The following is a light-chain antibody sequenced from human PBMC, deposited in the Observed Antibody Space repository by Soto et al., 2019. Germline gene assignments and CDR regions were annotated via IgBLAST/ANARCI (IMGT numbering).Light chain of an antibody. V-gene: IGKV3-20*01. CDR2: GAS. Sequence: EIVLTQSPVTLSLSPGERATLSCRASQSVSSSYLAWYQQKPGQAPRLLIYGASSRATGIPDRFSGSGSVTDFTLTISRLEPEDFAVYYCQQYGSSPRTFGQGTKVEIK. CDR3: QQYGSSPRT. J-gene: IGKJ1*01. CDR1: QSVSSSY.